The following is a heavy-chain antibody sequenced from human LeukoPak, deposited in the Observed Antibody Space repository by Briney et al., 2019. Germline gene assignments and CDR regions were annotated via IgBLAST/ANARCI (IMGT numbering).Heavy chain of an antibody. CDR3: AKDGIERVIMYYFDY. J-gene: IGHJ4*02. CDR2: IRYDGSNK. V-gene: IGHV3-30*02. Sequence: GGSLRLSCAASGFTFSSYGMHWVRQAPGKGLEWVAFIRYDGSNKYYADSVKGRFTISRDNSKNTLYLQMNSLRAEDTAVYYCAKDGIERVIMYYFDYWGQGTLVTVSS. D-gene: IGHD3-10*01. CDR1: GFTFSSYG.